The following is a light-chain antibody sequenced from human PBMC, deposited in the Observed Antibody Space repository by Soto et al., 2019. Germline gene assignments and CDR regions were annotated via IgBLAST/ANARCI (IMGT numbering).Light chain of an antibody. Sequence: DIQMTQSPSTLSASVGDGVTITCRASQRISTWLAWYQQKPGKAPKLLISDASSLETGVPSRFSGSGSGTEFTLTISSLQAEDVAVYYCQQYYTPLPTFGQGTKVAIK. V-gene: IGKV1-5*01. CDR1: QRISTW. CDR3: QQYYTPLPT. J-gene: IGKJ1*01. CDR2: DAS.